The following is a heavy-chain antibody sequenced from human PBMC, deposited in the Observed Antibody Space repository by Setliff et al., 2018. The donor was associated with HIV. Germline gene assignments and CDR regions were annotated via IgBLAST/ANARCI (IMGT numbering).Heavy chain of an antibody. CDR3: ARHPPYPPWAYYYYYMDV. J-gene: IGHJ6*03. D-gene: IGHD3-16*01. CDR1: GGSISRSSYY. V-gene: IGHV4-39*07. Sequence: PSETLSLTCTVSGGSISRSSYYWGWIRQPPGKRLEWIGSIYYNGSTYYNPSLKSRVTISVDTSKNQFSLKLSSVPAADTAVYYCARHPPYPPWAYYYYYMDVWGKGTTVTVSS. CDR2: IYYNGST.